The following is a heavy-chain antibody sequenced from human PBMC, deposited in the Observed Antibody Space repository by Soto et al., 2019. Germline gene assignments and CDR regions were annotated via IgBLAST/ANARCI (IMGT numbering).Heavy chain of an antibody. Sequence: EVQLLESGGGLVQPGGSLRLSCAASGVTFSSYTMSWVRQAPGKGMEWVSAISDSGGSTYYADSVKGRFTISSDNSKHTLLLQVNSLRAEYKAVYYCAKGLGDYYYMDVWGKGTTVTVSS. CDR1: GVTFSSYT. V-gene: IGHV3-23*01. CDR3: AKGLGDYYYMDV. J-gene: IGHJ6*03. CDR2: ISDSGGST.